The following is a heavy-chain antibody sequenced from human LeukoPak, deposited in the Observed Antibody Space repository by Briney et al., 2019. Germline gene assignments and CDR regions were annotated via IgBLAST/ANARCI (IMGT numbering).Heavy chain of an antibody. CDR3: ARSPYQLPYDY. CDR1: GFTFTSYG. Sequence: GGTLRLSCAASGFTFTSYGISWVRQAPGQGLEWMGWISAYNGNTNYAQKLQGRVTMTTDTSTSTAYMELRSLRSDDTAVYYCARSPYQLPYDYWGQGTLVTVSS. CDR2: ISAYNGNT. D-gene: IGHD2-2*01. J-gene: IGHJ4*02. V-gene: IGHV1-18*01.